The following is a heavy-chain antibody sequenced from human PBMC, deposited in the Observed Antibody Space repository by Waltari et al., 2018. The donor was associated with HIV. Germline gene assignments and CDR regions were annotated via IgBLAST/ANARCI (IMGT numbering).Heavy chain of an antibody. D-gene: IGHD6-13*01. CDR1: GFTFGTYG. J-gene: IGHJ1*01. Sequence: QVQLVESGGGVVQPGRSLRLSCAASGFTFGTYGMHGVRQAPCTGLGWVAVISYDGRKEYYGDSVKGRFTISRENSNNTLYLQMNSLRDEDTAVDYCAKGGPGYSSNWSGGYCQHWGQGTLVTVSS. CDR3: AKGGPGYSSNWSGGYCQH. CDR2: ISYDGRKE. V-gene: IGHV3-30*18.